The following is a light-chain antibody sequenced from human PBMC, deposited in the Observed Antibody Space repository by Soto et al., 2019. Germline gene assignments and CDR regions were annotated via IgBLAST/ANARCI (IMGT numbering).Light chain of an antibody. J-gene: IGKJ4*01. CDR2: DAS. CDR3: QQYDNHPLT. V-gene: IGKV1-33*01. Sequence: DIQMTQSPSSLSASVGDRVTITCQASQDISNYLNWYQQKPGKAPKLLIYDASNLETGVPSRFSGSGSGTDFTFTISSLQTEDIATYYCQQYDNHPLTFGGETKVEIK. CDR1: QDISNY.